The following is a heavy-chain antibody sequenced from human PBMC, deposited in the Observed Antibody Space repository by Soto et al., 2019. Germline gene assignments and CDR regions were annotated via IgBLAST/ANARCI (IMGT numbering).Heavy chain of an antibody. V-gene: IGHV4-61*03. J-gene: IGHJ5*02. CDR2: IYNSGST. CDR1: GGSVSRINYY. CDR3: ERDKAHGYFPFDP. D-gene: IGHD2-15*01. Sequence: SETLSLTCTVSGGSVSRINYYWSWIRHPPGKGLEWMGYIYNSGSTIYNPSLKSRVIISLDTSKNDVYLTLRSVTAAGKAVYYCERDKAHGYFPFDPWGQGTLVTVSS.